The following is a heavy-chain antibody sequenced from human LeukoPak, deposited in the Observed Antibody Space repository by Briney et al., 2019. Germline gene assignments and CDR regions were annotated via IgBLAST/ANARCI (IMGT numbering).Heavy chain of an antibody. CDR2: ISAYNGNT. CDR1: GYTFTGYY. D-gene: IGHD1-26*01. CDR3: ARDLVGATTLDDAFDI. J-gene: IGHJ3*02. Sequence: ASVKVSCKASGYTFTGYYMHWVRQAPGQGLEWMGWISAYNGNTNYAQKLQGRVTMTTDTSTSTAYMELRSLRSDDTAVYYCARDLVGATTLDDAFDIWGQGTMVTVSS. V-gene: IGHV1-18*04.